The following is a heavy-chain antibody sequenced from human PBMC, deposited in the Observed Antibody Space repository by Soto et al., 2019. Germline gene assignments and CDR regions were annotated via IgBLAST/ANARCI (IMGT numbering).Heavy chain of an antibody. V-gene: IGHV1-18*01. Sequence: ASVKVSCKASGYTFTSYGISWVRQAPGQGLEWMGWISAYNGNTNYAQKLQGRVTMTTDTSTSTAYMELRSLRSDNTAVYYCAKDISRSSIAAAGPDAFDIWGHGTMVTV. CDR2: ISAYNGNT. J-gene: IGHJ3*02. CDR1: GYTFTSYG. D-gene: IGHD6-13*01. CDR3: AKDISRSSIAAAGPDAFDI.